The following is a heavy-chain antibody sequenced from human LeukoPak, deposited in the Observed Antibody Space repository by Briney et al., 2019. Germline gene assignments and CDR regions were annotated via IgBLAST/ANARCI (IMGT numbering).Heavy chain of an antibody. J-gene: IGHJ4*02. CDR3: ARGVEQWLVRPLGY. Sequence: ASVTVSCKASGYTFTNYGISWVRQAPGQGLEWMGWISPYNGNTNYAQKLQGRVTMTTDTSTTTAYMDLRSLRSDDTAVYYCARGVEQWLVRPLGYWGQGTLVTVSS. CDR2: ISPYNGNT. V-gene: IGHV1-18*01. D-gene: IGHD6-19*01. CDR1: GYTFTNYG.